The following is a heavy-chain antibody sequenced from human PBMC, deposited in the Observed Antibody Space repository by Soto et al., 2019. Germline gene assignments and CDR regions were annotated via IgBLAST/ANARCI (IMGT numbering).Heavy chain of an antibody. Sequence: PGGSLRLSCTASGFTFGDYAMSWVRQAPGKGLEWVGFIRSKAYGGTTEYAASVKGRFTISRDDSKSIAYLQMNSLKTEDTAVYYCTGVRLDYFDYWGQGTLVTVSS. CDR3: TGVRLDYFDY. V-gene: IGHV3-49*04. CDR1: GFTFGDYA. CDR2: IRSKAYGGTT. J-gene: IGHJ4*02.